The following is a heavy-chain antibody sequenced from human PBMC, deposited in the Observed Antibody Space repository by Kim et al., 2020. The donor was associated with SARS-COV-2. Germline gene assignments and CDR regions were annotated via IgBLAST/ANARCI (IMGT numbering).Heavy chain of an antibody. D-gene: IGHD5-18*01. Sequence: SETLSLTCAVYGGSFSGYSWTWLRQPPGKGREWIAEINHSGSTNYDPSLQSRVSISIDTSKNQFPLRSRSVTAADTAVYYCARGRAGVVPAPVLGLGPYYEYYIMDVWGRGTTVTVSS. J-gene: IGHJ6*02. CDR1: GGSFSGYS. CDR2: INHSGST. V-gene: IGHV4-34*01. CDR3: ARGRAGVVPAPVLGLGPYYEYYIMDV.